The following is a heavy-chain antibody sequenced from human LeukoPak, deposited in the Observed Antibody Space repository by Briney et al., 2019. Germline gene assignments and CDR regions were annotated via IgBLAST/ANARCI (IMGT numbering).Heavy chain of an antibody. J-gene: IGHJ4*02. CDR2: IWYDGSNK. CDR3: AKDFDSGGYYFEAYYFDY. V-gene: IGHV3-33*06. D-gene: IGHD3-22*01. Sequence: GRSLRLSCAASGFTFSSYGMHWVRQAPGKGLEWVAVIWYDGSNKYYADSVKGRFTISRDNSKNTLYLQMNSLRAEDTAVYYCAKDFDSGGYYFEAYYFDYWGQGTLVTVSS. CDR1: GFTFSSYG.